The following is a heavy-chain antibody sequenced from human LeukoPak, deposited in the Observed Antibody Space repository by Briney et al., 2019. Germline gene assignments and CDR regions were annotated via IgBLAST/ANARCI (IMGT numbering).Heavy chain of an antibody. CDR2: ISSSGSTI. V-gene: IGHV3-11*01. D-gene: IGHD1-26*01. J-gene: IGHJ4*02. CDR3: ARDRSRYWESSFDYFDY. CDR1: GFTFSDYY. Sequence: GGSLRLSCAASGFTFSDYYMSWIRQAPGKGLEWVSYISSSGSTIYYADSVKGRFTISRDNAKNSLYLQMNSLRAEDTAVYYCARDRSRYWESSFDYFDYWGQGTLVTVSS.